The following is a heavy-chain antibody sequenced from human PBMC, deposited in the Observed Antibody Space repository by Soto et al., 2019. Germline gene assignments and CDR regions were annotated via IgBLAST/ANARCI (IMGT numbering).Heavy chain of an antibody. CDR2: ISSSSSYI. CDR1: GFTFSSYS. D-gene: IGHD3-9*01. V-gene: IGHV3-21*01. Sequence: GGSLRLSCAASGFTFSSYSMNWVRHAPGKGLEWVSSISSSSSYIYYADSVKGRFTISRDNAKNSLYLQMNSLRAEDTAVYYCASDPAYDILTGSPGAFDIWGQGTMVTVSS. CDR3: ASDPAYDILTGSPGAFDI. J-gene: IGHJ3*02.